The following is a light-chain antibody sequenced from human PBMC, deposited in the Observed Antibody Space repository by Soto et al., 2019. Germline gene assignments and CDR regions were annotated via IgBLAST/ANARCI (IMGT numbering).Light chain of an antibody. CDR2: KVS. Sequence: DVVITHSPLPLPVTLGQPASISCRSGRSLVYSDGNTYFNWYQQRPGQPPRRLIYKVSYRDSGVPDRFSGSGSGTDFTLKISRVEAEDVGFYYCMQGTLWPWTFGQGTKVDIK. CDR1: RSLVYSDGNTY. CDR3: MQGTLWPWT. J-gene: IGKJ1*01. V-gene: IGKV2-30*01.